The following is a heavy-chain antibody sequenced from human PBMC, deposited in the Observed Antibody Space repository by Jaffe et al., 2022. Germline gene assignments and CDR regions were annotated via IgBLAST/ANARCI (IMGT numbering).Heavy chain of an antibody. CDR2: ISSSSSYI. J-gene: IGHJ4*02. D-gene: IGHD2-15*01. CDR3: ARDLPQRDDCSGGSCYGFDY. Sequence: EVQLVESGGGLVKPGGSLRLSCAASGFTFSSYSMNWVRQAPGKGLEWVSSISSSSSYIYYADSVKGRFTISRDNAKNSLYLQMNSLRAEDTAVYYCARDLPQRDDCSGGSCYGFDYWGQGTLVTVSS. CDR1: GFTFSSYS. V-gene: IGHV3-21*01.